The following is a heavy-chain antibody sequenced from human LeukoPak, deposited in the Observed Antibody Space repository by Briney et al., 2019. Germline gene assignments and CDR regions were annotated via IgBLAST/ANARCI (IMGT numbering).Heavy chain of an antibody. Sequence: SETLSLTCTVSGGSISSYYWSWIRQPPGKGLEWIGYIYYSGSTNYNPSLKSRVTISVDTSKNQFSLKLSSVTAADTAVYYCARGLVVPAALSPFDPWGQGTLVTVSS. CDR3: ARGLVVPAALSPFDP. D-gene: IGHD2-2*01. CDR2: IYYSGST. CDR1: GGSISSYY. J-gene: IGHJ5*02. V-gene: IGHV4-59*01.